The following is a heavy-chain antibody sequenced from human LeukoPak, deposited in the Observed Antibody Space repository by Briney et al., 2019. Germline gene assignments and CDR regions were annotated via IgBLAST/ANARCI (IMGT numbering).Heavy chain of an antibody. CDR2: VFGSVGGT. V-gene: IGHV3-23*01. CDR3: ARFLGGYCGGDCYYFDY. J-gene: IGHJ4*02. CDR1: GGSLSGYY. D-gene: IGHD2-21*02. Sequence: ETLSLTSAVPGGSLSGYYSSSSRQAPGKGLEWVSAVFGSVGGTYYADSVKGLVTLSRDTSKKTLYLPMNSLRDQDTAVYYCARFLGGYCGGDCYYFDYWGQGTLVTVSS.